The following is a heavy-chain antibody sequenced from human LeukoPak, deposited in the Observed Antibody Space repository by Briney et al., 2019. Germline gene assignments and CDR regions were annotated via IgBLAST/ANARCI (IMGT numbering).Heavy chain of an antibody. J-gene: IGHJ5*02. V-gene: IGHV3-15*01. CDR3: TTEAISTHWGPPSSYGRNNWFDP. D-gene: IGHD3-9*01. CDR2: IKSNTDGGRT. CDR1: GLSFSNAW. Sequence: PGGSLRLSCAASGLSFSNAWMSWVRQAPGKGLEWVGRIKSNTDGGRTDYAAAVKARFTISRDDSKNMLYLQMSSLKTEDTAVYYCTTEAISTHWGPPSSYGRNNWFDPWGQGTLVTVSS.